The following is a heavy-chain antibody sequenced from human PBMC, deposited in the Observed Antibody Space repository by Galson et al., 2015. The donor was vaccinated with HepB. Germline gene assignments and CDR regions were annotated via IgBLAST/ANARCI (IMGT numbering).Heavy chain of an antibody. CDR3: ARGGGNDAVVQAAIRTDAFDI. V-gene: IGHV1-69*06. Sequence: SVKVSCKASGYTFSSYAISWVRQAPGQGLEWMGGIIPIFGTANYAQKFQGRVTITADKSTSTAYMELSSLRSEDTAVYYCARGGGNDAVVQAAIRTDAFDIWGQGTMVTVSS. CDR2: IIPIFGTA. CDR1: GYTFSSYA. D-gene: IGHD2-2*01. J-gene: IGHJ3*02.